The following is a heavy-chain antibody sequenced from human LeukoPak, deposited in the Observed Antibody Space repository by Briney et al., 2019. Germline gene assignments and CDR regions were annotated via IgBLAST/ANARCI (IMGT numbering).Heavy chain of an antibody. CDR2: IYSGGST. V-gene: IGHV3-66*01. CDR3: ARNRDYGQTGYFDY. Sequence: GGSLRLSCAASGFTVSSNYMSWVRQSPGKGLEWLSVIYSGGSTYYADSVKGRFNIYRDHSKNTLYLQLNSLRAEDTAVYYCARNRDYGQTGYFDYWGQGTLVTVSS. J-gene: IGHJ4*02. CDR1: GFTVSSNY. D-gene: IGHD4/OR15-4a*01.